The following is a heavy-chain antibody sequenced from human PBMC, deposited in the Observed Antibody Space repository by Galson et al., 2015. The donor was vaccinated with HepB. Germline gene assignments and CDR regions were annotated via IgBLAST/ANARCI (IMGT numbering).Heavy chain of an antibody. CDR2: IIPIFGTA. D-gene: IGHD6-6*01. J-gene: IGHJ5*02. V-gene: IGHV1-69*06. CDR1: GGTFSSYA. CDR3: ARVSRGSLSWFDP. Sequence: SVKVSCKASGGTFSSYAISWVQQAPGQGLEWMGGIIPIFGTANYAQKFQGRVTITADKSTSTAYMELSSLRSEDTAVYYCARVSRGSLSWFDPWGQGTLVTVSS.